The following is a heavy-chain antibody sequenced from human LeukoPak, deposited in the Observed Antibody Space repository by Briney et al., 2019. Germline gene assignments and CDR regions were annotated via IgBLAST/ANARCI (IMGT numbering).Heavy chain of an antibody. Sequence: SQTLSLTCAISGASVSSNSAGWSWIRQSPSRGLEWLGRTFYRSKWYNDYAISVKSRITINPDTAKNQFSLKLRSVTAADTAVYYCARSPSYDFWSGVRDFDYWGQGTLVTVSS. CDR1: GASVSSNSAG. CDR2: TFYRSKWYN. D-gene: IGHD3/OR15-3a*01. J-gene: IGHJ4*02. CDR3: ARSPSYDFWSGVRDFDY. V-gene: IGHV6-1*01.